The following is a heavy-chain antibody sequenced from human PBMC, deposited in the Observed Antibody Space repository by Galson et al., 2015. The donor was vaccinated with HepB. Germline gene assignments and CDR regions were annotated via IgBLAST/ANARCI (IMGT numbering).Heavy chain of an antibody. CDR2: FDPEDGET. CDR3: ATDYYGSGSLYAGGMDV. Sequence: SVKVSCKASGYTFTSYGISWVRQAPGKGLEWMGGFDPEDGETIYAQKFQGRVTMTEDTSTDTAYMELSSLRSEDTAVYYCATDYYGSGSLYAGGMDVWGQGTTVTVSS. CDR1: GYTFTSYG. D-gene: IGHD3-10*01. J-gene: IGHJ6*02. V-gene: IGHV1-24*01.